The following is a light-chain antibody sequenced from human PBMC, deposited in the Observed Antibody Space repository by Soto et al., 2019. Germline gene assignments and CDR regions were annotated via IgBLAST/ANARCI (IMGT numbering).Light chain of an antibody. V-gene: IGKV1-5*01. CDR2: DAS. CDR1: QPISSW. J-gene: IGKJ1*01. CDR3: QQYNSYSWT. Sequence: DIQMTQSPSTLSGSVGARVTITCRASQPISSWLAWYQQKPGKAPKLLIYDASSLESEVPSTFSGSGSGTEFTLTITSLQPDDFATYYCQQYNSYSWTFGQGTKVDIK.